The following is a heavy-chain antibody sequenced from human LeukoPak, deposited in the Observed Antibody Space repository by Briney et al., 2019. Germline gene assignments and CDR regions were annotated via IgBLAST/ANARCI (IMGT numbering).Heavy chain of an antibody. CDR3: ARGPFVLRYFDWLPNFDY. D-gene: IGHD3-9*01. J-gene: IGHJ4*02. CDR2: LYYSGSI. Sequence: SETLSLTCNVSGVSVTNSSYYWGWIRQPPRKGMEWIGSLYYSGSIYSDPSLKSRVTISLDMSKNQFSLRLRSVSAADTAVYYCARGPFVLRYFDWLPNFDYWGQGTLVTVSS. CDR1: GVSVTNSSYY. V-gene: IGHV4-39*07.